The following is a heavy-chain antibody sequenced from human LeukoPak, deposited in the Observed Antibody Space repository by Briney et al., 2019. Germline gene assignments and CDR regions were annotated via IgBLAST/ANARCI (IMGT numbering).Heavy chain of an antibody. V-gene: IGHV3-21*01. CDR1: GFTFSNFD. CDR3: ARGEEKATITGLDS. J-gene: IGHJ4*02. Sequence: GGSLRLPCAASGFTFSNFDMHWVRQAPGKGLEWVSAITSSSSYIYYAASVKGRFTISRDNAENSLYLQMNGLRAEDTAVYFCARGEEKATITGLDSWGQGTLVTVSS. CDR2: ITSSSSYI. D-gene: IGHD5-24*01.